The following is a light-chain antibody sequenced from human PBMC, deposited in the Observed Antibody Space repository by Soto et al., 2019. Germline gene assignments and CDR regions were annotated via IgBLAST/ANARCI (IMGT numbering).Light chain of an antibody. Sequence: EIVLTQSPGTLSLSPGERATLSCRASQSVTNSYLAWYQQKPGQAPRLLIYDASNTATGIPARFSGSGSGTDFTLTISSLEPEDFAVYYCQQRSNWTLTFGGGTKVDIK. CDR2: DAS. CDR3: QQRSNWTLT. J-gene: IGKJ4*01. V-gene: IGKV3-11*01. CDR1: QSVTNSY.